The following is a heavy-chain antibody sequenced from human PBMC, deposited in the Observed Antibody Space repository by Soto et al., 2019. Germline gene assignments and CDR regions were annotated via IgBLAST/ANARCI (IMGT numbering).Heavy chain of an antibody. CDR1: GYTFTYYT. CDR2: VNAGNGDT. Sequence: QVQLVQSGGEVKKPGASVKVSCKASGYTFTYYTMHWVRQAPGQRLEWMGWVNAGNGDTRYSQKFQGRVTITRDTFATTVYMDLSSMTSEDKDVYYCARASSNHDGFGICAQVQMVTVSS. J-gene: IGHJ3*02. V-gene: IGHV1-3*01. CDR3: ARASSNHDGFGI. D-gene: IGHD2-2*01.